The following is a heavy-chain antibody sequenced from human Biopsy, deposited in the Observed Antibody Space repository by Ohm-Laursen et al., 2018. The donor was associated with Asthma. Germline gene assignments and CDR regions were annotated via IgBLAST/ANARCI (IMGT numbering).Heavy chain of an antibody. CDR2: IITVIGNT. Sequence: SVKVSCKAPGGTFSNFAISWVRQAPGQGLEWLGGIITVIGNTNYAQKFQGRVTITADESTSTAYMEVTSLRSEDTAIYYCARCQVGYSSGWSLLLKKIYYAGMDVWGQGTAVTVSS. V-gene: IGHV1-69*13. D-gene: IGHD6-19*01. J-gene: IGHJ6*02. CDR3: ARCQVGYSSGWSLLLKKIYYAGMDV. CDR1: GGTFSNFA.